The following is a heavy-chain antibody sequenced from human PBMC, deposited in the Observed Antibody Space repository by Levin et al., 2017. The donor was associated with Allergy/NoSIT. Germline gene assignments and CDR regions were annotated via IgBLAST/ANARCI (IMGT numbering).Heavy chain of an antibody. CDR1: GYSFTSYW. CDR3: ATAPSFDDAFDI. Sequence: GGSLRLSCKGSGYSFTSYWIGWVRQMPGKGLEWMGIIYPGDSDTRYSPSFQGQVTISADKSISTAYLQWSSLKASDTAMYYCATAPSFDDAFDIWGQGTMVTVSS. D-gene: IGHD6-25*01. CDR2: IYPGDSDT. J-gene: IGHJ3*02. V-gene: IGHV5-51*01.